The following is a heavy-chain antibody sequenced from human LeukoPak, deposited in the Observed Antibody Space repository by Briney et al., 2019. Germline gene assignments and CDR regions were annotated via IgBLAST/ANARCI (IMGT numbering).Heavy chain of an antibody. D-gene: IGHD1-26*01. J-gene: IGHJ6*02. CDR1: RFTFNNYW. CDR2: IKQDGSEK. CDR3: ARAGSGSYYYYYGMDV. V-gene: IGHV3-7*01. Sequence: PGGSLRLSCAASRFTFNNYWMSWVRQAPGMGLEWVANIKQDGSEKYYVDSVKGRFTISRDNAKNSLYLQMNSLRDEDTAVYYCARAGSGSYYYYYGMDVWGQGTTVTVSS.